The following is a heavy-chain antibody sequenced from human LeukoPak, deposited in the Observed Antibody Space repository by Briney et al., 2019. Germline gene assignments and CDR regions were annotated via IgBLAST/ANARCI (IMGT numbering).Heavy chain of an antibody. V-gene: IGHV4-31*03. J-gene: IGHJ6*02. CDR2: IYYSGST. Sequence: SSQTLSLTCTVSGGSISSGGYYWSWIRQHPGKGLEWIGYIYYSGSTYYNPSLKSRVTISVDTSKNQFSLKLSSVTAADTAVYYCARGENDILTGYYYYYYGMDVWGQGTTVTVSS. CDR3: ARGENDILTGYYYYYYGMDV. CDR1: GGSISSGGYY. D-gene: IGHD3-9*01.